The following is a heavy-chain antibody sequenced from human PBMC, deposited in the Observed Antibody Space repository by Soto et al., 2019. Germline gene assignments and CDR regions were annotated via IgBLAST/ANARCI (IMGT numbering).Heavy chain of an antibody. Sequence: QVHLQESGPRLVKPSETLSLTCTVSGGSISNYYWSWIRQPPGRGLEWIGHIFYSGSTNYNPALKSRVTISVDTFKSQFSLKLSSVTAADTAVYYCAKDSGYNYGYFRWFDPWGQGTLVTVSS. CDR3: AKDSGYNYGYFRWFDP. D-gene: IGHD5-18*01. CDR1: GGSISNYY. V-gene: IGHV4-59*01. J-gene: IGHJ5*02. CDR2: IFYSGST.